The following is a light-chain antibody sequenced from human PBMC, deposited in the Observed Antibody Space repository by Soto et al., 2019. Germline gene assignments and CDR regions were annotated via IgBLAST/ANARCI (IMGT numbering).Light chain of an antibody. Sequence: IVLPKSPAAASLPPRKAATLSCMASANGANYGDWCQQLPVQAPRLLIHESSNRATGIAARFSGSGSGTDFTLTISSLEPEDFVVYYCQQRSNGPKTFCQ. V-gene: IGKV3-11*01. CDR2: ESS. CDR3: QQRSNGPKT. CDR1: ANGANY. J-gene: IGKJ1*01.